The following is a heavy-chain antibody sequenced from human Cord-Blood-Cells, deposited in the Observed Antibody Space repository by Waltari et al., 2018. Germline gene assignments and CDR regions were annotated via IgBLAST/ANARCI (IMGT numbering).Heavy chain of an antibody. CDR1: GFAVSSNY. V-gene: IGHV3-53*01. CDR3: ARGRYGGNLDY. J-gene: IGHJ4*02. D-gene: IGHD2-15*01. Sequence: EVLLVESVGGLIQPGGSLRRSGAAPGFAVSSNYMRWVRQAPGKGLEWVSVIYSGGSTYYADSVKGRFTISRDNSKNTLYLQMNSLRAEDTAVYYCARGRYGGNLDYWGQGTLVTVSS. CDR2: IYSGGST.